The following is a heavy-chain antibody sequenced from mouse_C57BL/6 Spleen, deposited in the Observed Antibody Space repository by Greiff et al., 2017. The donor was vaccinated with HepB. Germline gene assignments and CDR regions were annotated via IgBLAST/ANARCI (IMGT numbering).Heavy chain of an antibody. CDR1: GFTFSDYG. J-gene: IGHJ4*01. D-gene: IGHD1-1*01. V-gene: IGHV5-17*01. CDR2: ISSGSSTN. Sequence: DVQLVESGGGLVKPGGSLKLSCAASGFTFSDYGMHWVRQAPEKGLEWVAYISSGSSTNYYADTVKGRFTISRDNAKNTLFLQMTSLRSEDTAMYYCARPYYYGSSYAMDYWGQGTSVTVSS. CDR3: ARPYYYGSSYAMDY.